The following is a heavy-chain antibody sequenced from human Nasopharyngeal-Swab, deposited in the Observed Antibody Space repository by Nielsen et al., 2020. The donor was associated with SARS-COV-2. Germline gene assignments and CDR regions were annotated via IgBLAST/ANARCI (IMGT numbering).Heavy chain of an antibody. D-gene: IGHD3-10*01. CDR3: AKLSPYYYGSGSSHDAFDI. J-gene: IGHJ3*02. Sequence: WIRQPPGKELEWVSAISGSGGSTYYADSVKGRFTISRDNSKNTLYLQMNSLRAEDTAVYYCAKLSPYYYGSGSSHDAFDIWGQGTMVTVSS. CDR2: ISGSGGST. V-gene: IGHV3-23*01.